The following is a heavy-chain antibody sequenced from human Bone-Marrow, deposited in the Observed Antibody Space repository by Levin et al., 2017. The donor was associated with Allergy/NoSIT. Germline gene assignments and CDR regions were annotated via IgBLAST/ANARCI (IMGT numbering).Heavy chain of an antibody. V-gene: IGHV2-5*02. CDR3: AHLWTSGFLGIVTDSGWFDH. D-gene: IGHD2/OR15-2a*01. CDR2: IYWDDDK. CDR1: GFSLSTSGLG. Sequence: GSGPTLVKPTQTLTLTCSFSGFSLSTSGLGVGWLRQAPGKALEWLALIYWDDDKRVSPSLKTRLNITKDTFENQVVLTMTDMQPLDTGTYYCAHLWTSGFLGIVTDSGWFDHWGQGTLVTVSS. J-gene: IGHJ5*02.